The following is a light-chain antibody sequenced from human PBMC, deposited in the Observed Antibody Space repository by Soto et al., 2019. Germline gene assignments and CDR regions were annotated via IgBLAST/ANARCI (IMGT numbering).Light chain of an antibody. V-gene: IGLV1-40*01. CDR1: SSNIGAGYD. CDR3: QSYDSSLSGYV. Sequence: QSVLTQPHSVSGVPGQRVTISCTGSSSNIGAGYDEHWYQQLPGTASKLLIYDYSSRPSEVPDRFSASKSGTSASLAITGLRADDEADYYCQSYDSSLSGYVSGTGTKLTV. CDR2: DYS. J-gene: IGLJ1*01.